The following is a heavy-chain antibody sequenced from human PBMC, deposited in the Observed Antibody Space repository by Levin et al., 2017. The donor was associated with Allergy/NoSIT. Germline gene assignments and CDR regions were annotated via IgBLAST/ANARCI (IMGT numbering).Heavy chain of an antibody. CDR3: ARAAGAAGRGGMDV. CDR1: GFPFSTYG. D-gene: IGHD6-13*01. J-gene: IGHJ6*02. CDR2: ITSTRKYI. Sequence: TGGSLRLSCATSGFPFSTYGMAWVRQAPGKGLEWVASITSTRKYIHYADSVKGRFTISRDKANNSLSLQMNRLRGEDTAVYYCARAAGAAGRGGMDVWGQGTTVTVSS. V-gene: IGHV3-21*01.